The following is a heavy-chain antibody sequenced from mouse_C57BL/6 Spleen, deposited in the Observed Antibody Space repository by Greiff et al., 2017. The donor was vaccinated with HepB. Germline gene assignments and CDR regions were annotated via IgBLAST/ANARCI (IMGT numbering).Heavy chain of an antibody. CDR2: IYPRSGNT. D-gene: IGHD1-1*01. V-gene: IGHV1-81*01. CDR1: GYTFTSYG. J-gene: IGHJ1*03. CDR3: ARGKYYYGSSRYWYFDV. Sequence: VKLQESGAELARPGASVKLSCKASGYTFTSYGISWVKQRTGQGLEWIGEIYPRSGNTYYNEKFKGKATLTADKSSSTAYMELRSLTSEDSAVYFCARGKYYYGSSRYWYFDVWGTGTTVTVSS.